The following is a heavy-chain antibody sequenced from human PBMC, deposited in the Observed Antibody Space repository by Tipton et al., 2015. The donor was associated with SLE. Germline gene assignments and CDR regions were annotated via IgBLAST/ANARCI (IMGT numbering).Heavy chain of an antibody. Sequence: LRLSCAVYGGSFSGYYWSWIRQPPGKGLEWIGEINHSGSTNYNPSLKSRVTISVDTSKNQFSLKLSSVTAADTAVYYRVIAAGRVDYWGQGTLVTVSS. CDR2: INHSGST. CDR1: GGSFSGYY. V-gene: IGHV4-34*01. CDR3: VIAAGRVDY. D-gene: IGHD6-13*01. J-gene: IGHJ4*02.